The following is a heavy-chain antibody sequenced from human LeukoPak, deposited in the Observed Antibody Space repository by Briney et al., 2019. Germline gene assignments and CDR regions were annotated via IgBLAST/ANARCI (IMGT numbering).Heavy chain of an antibody. V-gene: IGHV4-34*01. CDR2: INHSGST. Sequence: SETLSLTCAVYGGSFCGYYWSWLRQPPGKGLEWIGEINHSGSTKYNPSLKSRLPIAVDTSKSQYSLKLSSVTAADPAVYYWARVGSSGGYWGQGTLVTVSS. CDR3: ARVGSSGGY. J-gene: IGHJ4*02. CDR1: GGSFCGYY. D-gene: IGHD6-25*01.